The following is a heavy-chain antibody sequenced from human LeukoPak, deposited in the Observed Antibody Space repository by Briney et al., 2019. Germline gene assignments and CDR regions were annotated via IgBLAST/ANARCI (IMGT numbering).Heavy chain of an antibody. CDR3: ARDLSGHWTYDY. V-gene: IGHV3-30-3*01. CDR1: GFTFRNYY. D-gene: IGHD1-1*01. J-gene: IGHJ4*01. CDR2: ISLDGNNE. Sequence: GGSLRLSCAASGFTFRNYYMHWVRQAPGKGLEWVAVISLDGNNEYYADSVKGRSSLSRDNSMNTLYLQLNSLRTGDTAMYYCARDLSGHWTYDYWGQGTLVTVSS.